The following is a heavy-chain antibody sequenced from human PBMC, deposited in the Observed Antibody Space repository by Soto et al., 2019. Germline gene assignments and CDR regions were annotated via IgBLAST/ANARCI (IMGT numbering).Heavy chain of an antibody. Sequence: QVHLVQSGAEVKKPGASVRVSCKASGYTLRNYYMHWVRQAPGQGLEWMGRINPDSNDSKIAQRFQGGVTMTCDTSINTAYMELTRLRHDDTALYYCTSGPNFDFWGQGTLVTVSS. CDR2: INPDSNDS. J-gene: IGHJ4*02. CDR1: GYTLRNYY. CDR3: TSGPNFDF. V-gene: IGHV1-2*06.